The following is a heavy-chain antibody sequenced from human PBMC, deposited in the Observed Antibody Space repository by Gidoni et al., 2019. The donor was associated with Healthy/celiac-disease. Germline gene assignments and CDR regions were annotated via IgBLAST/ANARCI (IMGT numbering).Heavy chain of an antibody. Sequence: EVQLVESGGGLVKPGGSLRLSCAASGFPFSNAWMSWVRQAPGKGLEWVGRIKSKTDGGTTDYAAPVKGRFTISRDDSKNTLYLQMNSLKTEDTAVYYCTTDQDPPDLSYSGYDGGYFDYWGQGTLVTVSS. CDR1: GFPFSNAW. CDR3: TTDQDPPDLSYSGYDGGYFDY. CDR2: IKSKTDGGTT. V-gene: IGHV3-15*01. J-gene: IGHJ4*02. D-gene: IGHD5-12*01.